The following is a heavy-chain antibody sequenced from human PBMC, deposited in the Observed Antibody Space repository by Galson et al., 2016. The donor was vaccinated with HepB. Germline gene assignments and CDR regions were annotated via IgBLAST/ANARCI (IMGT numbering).Heavy chain of an antibody. V-gene: IGHV5-51*01. CDR2: FFPGDSDT. Sequence: QSGAEVKKPGESLKISCKASGYSFTGYWIGWVRQKPGKGLEWMGIFFPGDSDTKLSPSFQGQFTMSADQSINTAYLQWSSLMASDTAMYYCAGLFGGFMESPVDVGGQGAVVTVSS. CDR1: GYSFTGYW. J-gene: IGHJ4*02. D-gene: IGHD3-10*01. CDR3: AGLFGGFMESPVDV.